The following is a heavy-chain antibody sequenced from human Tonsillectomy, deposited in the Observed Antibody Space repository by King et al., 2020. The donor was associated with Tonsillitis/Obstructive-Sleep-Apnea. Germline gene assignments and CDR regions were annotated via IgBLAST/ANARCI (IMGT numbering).Heavy chain of an antibody. Sequence: VQLVESGGGLVQPGGSPRLSCAVSGFTFSRYWMSWVRQAPGKGLEWVANIKQDGSEKYYVDSVKGRFTISRDNAKNSLYLQMNSLRAEDTAVYYCARDRPWTTVTTYFDYWGQGTLVTVSS. CDR3: ARDRPWTTVTTYFDY. CDR2: IKQDGSEK. J-gene: IGHJ4*02. D-gene: IGHD4-17*01. V-gene: IGHV3-7*01. CDR1: GFTFSRYW.